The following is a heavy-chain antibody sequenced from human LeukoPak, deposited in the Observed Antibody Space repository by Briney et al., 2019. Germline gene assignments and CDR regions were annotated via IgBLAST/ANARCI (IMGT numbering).Heavy chain of an antibody. Sequence: SETLSLTCTVSGGSISSTTYYWNWIRQPAGKGLEWIGRMYTSGSTKYNPSLKSRVTMSIDTSKNQFSPKLSSVTAADTAVYYCARETYGSGSYYSFDYWGQGTLVTVSS. D-gene: IGHD3-10*01. CDR3: ARETYGSGSYYSFDY. V-gene: IGHV4-61*02. CDR2: MYTSGST. CDR1: GGSISSTTYY. J-gene: IGHJ4*02.